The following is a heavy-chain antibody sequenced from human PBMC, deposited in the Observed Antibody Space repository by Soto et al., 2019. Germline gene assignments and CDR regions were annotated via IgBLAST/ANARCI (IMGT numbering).Heavy chain of an antibody. J-gene: IGHJ4*02. CDR2: IYYSGST. CDR1: GGSISSYY. V-gene: IGHV4-59*08. D-gene: IGHD4-17*01. CDR3: AIYGGNSVYFDY. Sequence: SETLSLTCTVSGGSISSYYWSWIRQPQGKGLEWMGYIYYSGSTYYNPSLKSRVTISVDTSKNQFSLKLSSVTAADTAVYYCAIYGGNSVYFDYLGQGTLVTVSS.